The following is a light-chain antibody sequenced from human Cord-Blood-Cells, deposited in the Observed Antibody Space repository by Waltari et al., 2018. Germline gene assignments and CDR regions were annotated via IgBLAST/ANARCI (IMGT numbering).Light chain of an antibody. CDR2: DVS. Sequence: QSALTQPASVSGSPGQSITISCTGTSSDVGGYTYVSWYQQHPGKAPKLMIYDVSNRPSGVSNRFSGSKSGNTASLTISGLQAEDEADYYCSSYTSSSTRKVFGTGTKVTVL. J-gene: IGLJ1*01. CDR1: SSDVGGYTY. CDR3: SSYTSSSTRKV. V-gene: IGLV2-14*01.